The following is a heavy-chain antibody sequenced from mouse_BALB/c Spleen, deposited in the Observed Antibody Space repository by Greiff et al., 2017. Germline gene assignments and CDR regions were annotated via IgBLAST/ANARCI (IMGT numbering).Heavy chain of an antibody. J-gene: IGHJ4*01. Sequence: EVMLVESGGGLVQPGGSLRLSCATSGFTFTDYYMSWVRQPPGKALEWLGFIRNKANGYTTEYSASVKGRFTISRDNSQSILYLQMNTLRAEASATYYCAREGFITTVAMDYWGQGTSVTVSS. CDR1: GFTFTDYY. D-gene: IGHD1-2*01. CDR2: IRNKANGYTT. CDR3: AREGFITTVAMDY. V-gene: IGHV7-3*02.